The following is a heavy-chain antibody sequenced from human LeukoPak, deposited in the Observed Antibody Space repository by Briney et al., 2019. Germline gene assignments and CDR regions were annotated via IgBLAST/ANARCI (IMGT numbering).Heavy chain of an antibody. Sequence: ASVKVSCKASGYTFTSYDVNWVRQATGQGLEWMGWMNPNSGNTDYAQKFQGRVTMTRNTSISTAYMELSSLRSADTAVYYCARARAVRDSGSKFGYWGQGTLVTVSS. CDR3: ARARAVRDSGSKFGY. V-gene: IGHV1-8*01. CDR1: GYTFTSYD. D-gene: IGHD3-10*01. J-gene: IGHJ4*02. CDR2: MNPNSGNT.